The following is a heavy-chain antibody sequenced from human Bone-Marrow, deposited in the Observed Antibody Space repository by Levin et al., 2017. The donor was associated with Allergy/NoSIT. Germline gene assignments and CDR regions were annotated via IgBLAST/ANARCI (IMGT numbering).Heavy chain of an antibody. J-gene: IGHJ4*02. CDR2: IKQDGSEK. CDR3: AREHSWGKTFDY. CDR1: GFTLSDYW. D-gene: IGHD3-16*01. Sequence: GGSLRLSCAASGFTLSDYWMSWVRQAPGKGLEWVANIKQDGSEKYYVDSVKGRFTISTDNAKNSLYLQMNSLRAEDTAEYYCAREHSWGKTFDYWGQGTLVTVSS. V-gene: IGHV3-7*04.